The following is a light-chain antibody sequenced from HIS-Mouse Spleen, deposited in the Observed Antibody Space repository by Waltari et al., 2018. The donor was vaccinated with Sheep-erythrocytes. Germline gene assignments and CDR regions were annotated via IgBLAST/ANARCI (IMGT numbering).Light chain of an antibody. J-gene: IGLJ2*01. V-gene: IGLV3-1*01. Sequence: SYELTQPPSVSVSPGKTASITCSGDKLGDKYACWYQQKPGQSPVLVIYQDSKRRSGVPGRFSCSNSGNTATLTISGTQAMDEADYYCQAWDGRTVVFGGGTKLTVL. CDR3: QAWDGRTVV. CDR2: QDS. CDR1: KLGDKY.